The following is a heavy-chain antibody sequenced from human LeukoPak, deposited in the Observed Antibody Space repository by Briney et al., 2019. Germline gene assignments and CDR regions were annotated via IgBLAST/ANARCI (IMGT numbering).Heavy chain of an antibody. CDR2: INSDGDTI. V-gene: IGHV3-11*01. D-gene: IGHD2/OR15-2a*01. CDR1: GFSFSDNF. Sequence: GGSLRLSCTASGFSFSDNFMGWLRQAPGKGLEWVSYINSDGDTIHYSGAVKGRFSISRDNSKRLLYLHMSRLRIDDTALYCARGGSGWTFNHWGQGTLVSVSS. CDR3: RGGSGWTFNH. J-gene: IGHJ4*02.